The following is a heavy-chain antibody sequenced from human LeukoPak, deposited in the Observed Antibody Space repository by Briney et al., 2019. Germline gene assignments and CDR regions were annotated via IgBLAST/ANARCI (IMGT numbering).Heavy chain of an antibody. CDR1: GFTFSSYE. CDR2: ISSSGSTI. D-gene: IGHD3-10*01. V-gene: IGHV3-48*03. CDR3: AGNMIWFGDVNDAFDI. J-gene: IGHJ3*02. Sequence: PGGSLRLSCAASGFTFSSYEMNWVRQAPGKGLEWVSYISSSGSTIYYADSVKGRFTISRGNAKNSLYLQMNSLRAEDTAVYYCAGNMIWFGDVNDAFDIWGQGTMVTVSS.